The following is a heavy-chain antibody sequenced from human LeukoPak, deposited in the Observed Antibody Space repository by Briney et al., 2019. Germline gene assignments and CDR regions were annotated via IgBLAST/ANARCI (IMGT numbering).Heavy chain of an antibody. CDR3: ASDPGGGKFGGVIVLYYFDY. CDR1: GYTFTGYY. J-gene: IGHJ4*02. D-gene: IGHD3-16*02. Sequence: GASVKVSCKASGYTFTGYYMHWVRQAPGQGLEWMGWINPNSGGTNYAQKFQGRVTMTRDTSISTAYMELSRLRSDDTAVYYCASDPGGGKFGGVIVLYYFDYWGQGTLVTVSS. V-gene: IGHV1-2*02. CDR2: INPNSGGT.